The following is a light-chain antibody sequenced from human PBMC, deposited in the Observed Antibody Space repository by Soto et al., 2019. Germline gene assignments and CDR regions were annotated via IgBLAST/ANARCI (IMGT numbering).Light chain of an antibody. Sequence: AIRMTHPQSSFSAPTGDGSPITGRAVQGFTSYLAWYQQKPGKAPKLLIYAASTLQSGVPSRFSGSGSGTDFTLTISCLQSEDFATYYCQQYYSYPLTFGGGTKVEIK. V-gene: IGKV1-8*01. CDR2: AAS. CDR1: QGFTSY. J-gene: IGKJ4*01. CDR3: QQYYSYPLT.